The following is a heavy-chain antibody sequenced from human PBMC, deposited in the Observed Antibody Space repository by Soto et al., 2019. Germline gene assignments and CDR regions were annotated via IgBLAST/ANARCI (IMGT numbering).Heavy chain of an antibody. V-gene: IGHV4-59*08. CDR3: ARHEALVTPFDY. J-gene: IGHJ4*02. CDR1: GGSISSYY. D-gene: IGHD3-9*01. CDR2: IYYSGST. Sequence: SETLSLTCTVSGGSISSYYWSWIRQPPGKGLEWIGYIYYSGSTNYNPSLKSRVTIPVDTSKNQFSLKLSSVTAADTAVYYCARHEALVTPFDYWGQGTLVTVSS.